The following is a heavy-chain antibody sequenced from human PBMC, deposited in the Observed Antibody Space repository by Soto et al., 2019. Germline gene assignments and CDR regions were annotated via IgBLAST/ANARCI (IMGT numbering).Heavy chain of an antibody. Sequence: EVQLLESGGGLVQPGGSLRLSCAASGFTFSSYAMSWVRQAPGKGLEWVSAISGSGGSTYYADSVKGRFTISRDNSKHTLYLQMNSLRAEDTAVYYCAKDVLRSKYFQHWGQGTLVTVSS. CDR1: GFTFSSYA. CDR2: ISGSGGST. J-gene: IGHJ1*01. V-gene: IGHV3-23*01. CDR3: AKDVLRSKYFQH.